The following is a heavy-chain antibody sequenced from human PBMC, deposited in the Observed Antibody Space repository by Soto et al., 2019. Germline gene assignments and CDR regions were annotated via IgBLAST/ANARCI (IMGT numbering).Heavy chain of an antibody. Sequence: SLRLSCAASGFTFSSYSMNWVRQAPGQGLEWVSSISSSSSYIYYADSVKGRFTISRDNAKNSLYLQMNSLRAEDTAVYYCASPGVRELTQCASNCMDVCCQGISVTVSS. V-gene: IGHV3-21*01. D-gene: IGHD1-26*01. CDR3: ASPGVRELTQCASNCMDV. J-gene: IGHJ6*02. CDR2: ISSSSSYI. CDR1: GFTFSSYS.